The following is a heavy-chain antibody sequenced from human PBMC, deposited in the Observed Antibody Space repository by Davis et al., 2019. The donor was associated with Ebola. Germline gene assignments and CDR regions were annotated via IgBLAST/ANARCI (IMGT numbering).Heavy chain of an antibody. CDR3: ARDGVDTAMVYYYYYYMDV. CDR2: IYTSGST. Sequence: PSETLSLTCTVSGGSISSGSYYWSWIRQPAGKGLEWIGHIYTSGSTNYNPSLKSRVTISVDTSKNQFSLKLNSVTAADTAVYYCARDGVDTAMVYYYYYYMDVWGKGTTVTVSS. J-gene: IGHJ6*03. D-gene: IGHD5-18*01. V-gene: IGHV4-61*09. CDR1: GGSISSGSYY.